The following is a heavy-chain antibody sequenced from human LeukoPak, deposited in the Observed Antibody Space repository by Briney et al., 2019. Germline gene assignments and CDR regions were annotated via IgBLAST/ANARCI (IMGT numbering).Heavy chain of an antibody. CDR3: ARGKRYSSSFPDFDY. V-gene: IGHV3-30-3*01. Sequence: GRSLRLSCAASGFTFSSYAMHWVRQAPGKGLEWVAVISYDGSNKYYADSVKGRFTISRDNSKNTLYLQMNSLRAEDTAVYYCARGKRYSSSFPDFDYWGQGTLVTVSS. J-gene: IGHJ4*02. D-gene: IGHD6-6*01. CDR2: ISYDGSNK. CDR1: GFTFSSYA.